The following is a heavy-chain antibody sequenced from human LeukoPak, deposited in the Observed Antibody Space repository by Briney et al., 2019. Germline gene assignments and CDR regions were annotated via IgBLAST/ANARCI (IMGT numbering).Heavy chain of an antibody. CDR2: IYPGDSDI. V-gene: IGHV5-51*01. D-gene: IGHD3-16*01. CDR3: ARGRGRQATDAFDI. Sequence: GESLKISCKGSGYSFTNYWIGWVRQMPGKGLEWMGIIYPGDSDIRYSPSLQGQVTISADKSICTAYLQCSSLKASDTAMYYCARGRGRQATDAFDIWGQGTMVTVSS. CDR1: GYSFTNYW. J-gene: IGHJ3*02.